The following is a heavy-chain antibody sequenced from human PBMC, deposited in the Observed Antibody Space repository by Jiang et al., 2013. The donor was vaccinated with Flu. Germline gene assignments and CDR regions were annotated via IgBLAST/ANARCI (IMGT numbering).Heavy chain of an antibody. Sequence: RQAPGQGLEWMGWISAYNGNTNYAQKLQGRVTMTTDTSTSTAYMELRSLRSDDTAVYYCARDDHSSGWYRDWGQGTLVTVSS. V-gene: IGHV1-18*01. CDR2: ISAYNGNT. J-gene: IGHJ4*02. D-gene: IGHD6-19*01. CDR3: ARDDHSSGWYRD.